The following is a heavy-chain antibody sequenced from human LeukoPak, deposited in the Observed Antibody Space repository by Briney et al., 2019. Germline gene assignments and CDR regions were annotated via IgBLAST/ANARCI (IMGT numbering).Heavy chain of an antibody. CDR1: GGSTSSYY. CDR2: IYYRGST. Sequence: SETLSLTCTVSGGSTSSYYWSWIRQPPGKGLEWIGYIYYRGSTNYNPSLKSRVTISVDTSKNQFSLKLSSVTAADTAVYYCARDDYGSGILGYWGREPWSPSPQ. J-gene: IGHJ4*02. CDR3: ARDDYGSGILGY. D-gene: IGHD3-10*01. V-gene: IGHV4-59*01.